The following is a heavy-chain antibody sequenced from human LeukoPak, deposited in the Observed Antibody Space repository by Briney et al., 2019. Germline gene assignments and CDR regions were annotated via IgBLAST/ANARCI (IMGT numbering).Heavy chain of an antibody. CDR2: MNPNSGNT. V-gene: IGHV1-8*01. J-gene: IGHJ5*02. D-gene: IGHD3-22*01. CDR1: GYTFTSYD. CDR3: AGGRAQYQNYYYDSWYNWFDP. Sequence: GASVKVSCKASGYTFTSYDINWVRQATGQGLEWMGWMNPNSGNTGYAQKFQGRVTMTRNTSISTAYMELSSLRSEDTAVYYCAGGRAQYQNYYYDSWYNWFDPWGQGTLVTVSS.